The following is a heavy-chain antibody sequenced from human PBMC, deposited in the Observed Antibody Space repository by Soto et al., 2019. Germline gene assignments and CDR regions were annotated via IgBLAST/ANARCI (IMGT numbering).Heavy chain of an antibody. V-gene: IGHV3-30*18. Sequence: GGSLRLSCAASGFTFSSYGMHWVRQAPGKGLEWVAVISYDGSNKYYADSVKGRFTISRDNSKNTLYLQMNSLRAEDTAVYYCAKDPYYYDSSGYYLSGSYYYGMDVWGQGTTVTVSS. CDR2: ISYDGSNK. J-gene: IGHJ6*02. CDR1: GFTFSSYG. CDR3: AKDPYYYDSSGYYLSGSYYYGMDV. D-gene: IGHD3-22*01.